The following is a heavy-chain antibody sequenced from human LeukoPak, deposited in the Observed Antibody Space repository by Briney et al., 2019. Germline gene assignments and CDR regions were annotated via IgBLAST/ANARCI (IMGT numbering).Heavy chain of an antibody. Sequence: PSETLSLTCTVSGGSISSSSYYWGWIRQPPGKGLEWIGSIYYSGSTYYNPSLKSRVTISVDTSKNQFSLKLSSVTAADTAVYYCARHLRAGGDYANTGGVDYWGQGTLVTASS. CDR3: ARHLRAGGDYANTGGVDY. CDR2: IYYSGST. CDR1: GGSISSSSYY. V-gene: IGHV4-39*01. J-gene: IGHJ4*02. D-gene: IGHD4-17*01.